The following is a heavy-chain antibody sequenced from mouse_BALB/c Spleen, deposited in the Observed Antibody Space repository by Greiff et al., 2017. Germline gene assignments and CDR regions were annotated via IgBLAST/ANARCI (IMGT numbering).Heavy chain of an antibody. D-gene: IGHD2-4*01. CDR3: ARNGDYDENYYAMDY. CDR1: GFSLTSYG. CDR2: IWSGGST. Sequence: QVHVKQSGPGLVQPSQSLSITCTVSGFSLTSYGVHWVRQSPGKGLEWLGVIWSGGSTDYNAAFISRLSISKDNSKSQVFFKMNSLQANDTAIYYCARNGDYDENYYAMDYWGQGTSVTVSS. J-gene: IGHJ4*01. V-gene: IGHV2-2*02.